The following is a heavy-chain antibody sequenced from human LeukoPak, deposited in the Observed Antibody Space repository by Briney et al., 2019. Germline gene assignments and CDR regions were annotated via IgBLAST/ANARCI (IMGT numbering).Heavy chain of an antibody. V-gene: IGHV3-30*02. CDR1: GFTFSSYG. CDR2: IRCDGSNK. Sequence: PGGSLRLSCAASGFTFSSYGMHWVRQAPGKGLEWVAFIRCDGSNKYYADSVKDRFTISRDNSKNTLYLQMNSLRAEDTAVYYCAKETLFDYWGQGTLVTVSS. J-gene: IGHJ4*02. CDR3: AKETLFDY.